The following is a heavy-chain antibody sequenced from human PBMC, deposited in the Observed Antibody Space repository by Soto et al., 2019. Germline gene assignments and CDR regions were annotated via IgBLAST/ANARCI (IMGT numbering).Heavy chain of an antibody. CDR2: IIPILGTA. D-gene: IGHD6-19*01. V-gene: IGHV1-69*01. CDR3: ASQARGRSQSDSYYGRDV. Sequence: QVQLVQSGAEVKKPGSSVKVSCKASGGTFSSYAISWVRQAPGQGLEWMGGIIPILGTANYAQKFQRRVTITADEATSRAYREPSSLSAEKTGEYYCASQARGRSQSDSYYGRDVWGQGSTVAVSS. J-gene: IGHJ6*02. CDR1: GGTFSSYA.